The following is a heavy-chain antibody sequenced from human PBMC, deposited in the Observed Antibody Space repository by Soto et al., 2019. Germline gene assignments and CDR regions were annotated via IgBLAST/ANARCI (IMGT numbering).Heavy chain of an antibody. J-gene: IGHJ4*02. D-gene: IGHD3-16*01. CDR1: GFTFRSYV. CDR3: ARWGPTGGLDV. V-gene: IGHV3-33*05. CDR2: TSYDGSNN. Sequence: QVQLVESGGGVVQPGTSLRLSCVGSGFTFRSYVIHWVRQAPGKGLEWVALTSYDGSNNFYGDSVKGRFTISRHNARNPVELQMDSLRFAGMALYYCARWGPTGGLDVWGQGTLVSVSS.